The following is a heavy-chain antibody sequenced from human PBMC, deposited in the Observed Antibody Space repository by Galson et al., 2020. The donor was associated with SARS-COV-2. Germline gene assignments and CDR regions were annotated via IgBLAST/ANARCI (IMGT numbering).Heavy chain of an antibody. D-gene: IGHD3-22*01. CDR3: ARVQNHYYYDSSGYPTPEIYFDY. J-gene: IGHJ4*02. CDR2: ISGSGGST. Sequence: AISGSGGSTYYADSVKGRFTISRDNSKNTLYLQMNSLRAEDTAVYYCARVQNHYYYDSSGYPTPEIYFDYWGQGTLVTVSS. V-gene: IGHV3-23*01.